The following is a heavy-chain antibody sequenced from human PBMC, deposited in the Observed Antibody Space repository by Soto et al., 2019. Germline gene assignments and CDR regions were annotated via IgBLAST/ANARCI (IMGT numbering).Heavy chain of an antibody. V-gene: IGHV3-30*18. Sequence: VQLVESGGGVVQPGRSLRLSCAASGFTFSDYAMHWVRQAPGKGLEWVAVVSHDGRNTHYADSVKGRFTISRDSSKNTVSLEMTCRRAEDTAVYYCAKGGRQWLVTSDFNYWGQGALVTVSS. CDR1: GFTFSDYA. J-gene: IGHJ4*02. CDR2: VSHDGRNT. CDR3: AKGGRQWLVTSDFNY. D-gene: IGHD6-19*01.